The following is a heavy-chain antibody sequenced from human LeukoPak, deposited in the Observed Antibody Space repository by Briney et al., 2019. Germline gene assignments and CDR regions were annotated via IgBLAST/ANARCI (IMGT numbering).Heavy chain of an antibody. CDR2: INHSGST. D-gene: IGHD2-2*02. J-gene: IGHJ4*02. CDR3: ARRRGYCSSTSCYNPGLDY. V-gene: IGHV4-34*01. Sequence: PSETLSLTCAVYGGSFSGYYWSWIRQPPGKGLEWIGEINHSGSTNYNPSLKSRVTISVDTSKNQFSLKLSSVTAADTAVYYCARRRGYCSSTSCYNPGLDYWGQGTLVTVSS. CDR1: GGSFSGYY.